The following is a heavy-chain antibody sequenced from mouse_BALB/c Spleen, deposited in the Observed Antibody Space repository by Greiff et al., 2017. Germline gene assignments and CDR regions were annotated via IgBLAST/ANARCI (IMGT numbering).Heavy chain of an antibody. CDR3: TREIYYDYDGFAY. J-gene: IGHJ3*01. CDR2: IYPGNSDT. V-gene: IGHV1-5*01. Sequence: VQLQQSGTVLARPGASVKMSCKASGYSFTSYWMHWVKQRPGQGLEWIGAIYPGNSDTSYNQKFKGKAKLTAVTSASTAYMELSSLTNEDSAVYYCTREIYYDYDGFAYWGQGTLVTVSA. D-gene: IGHD2-4*01. CDR1: GYSFTSYW.